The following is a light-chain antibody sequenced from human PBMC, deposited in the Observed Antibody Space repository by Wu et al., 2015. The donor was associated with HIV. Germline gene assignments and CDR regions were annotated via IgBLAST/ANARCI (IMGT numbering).Light chain of an antibody. J-gene: IGKJ5*01. V-gene: IGKV3-20*01. Sequence: EIVLTQSPGTLSLSPGERATLSCRASQSVSSSSLAWYQQKPGQAPRLLIHTTSSRATGIPDRFSGSGSGTDFTLTISRLEPEDFAVYYCQQYGTSLPITFGQGTRLEIK. CDR1: QSVSSSS. CDR2: TTS. CDR3: QQYGTSLPIT.